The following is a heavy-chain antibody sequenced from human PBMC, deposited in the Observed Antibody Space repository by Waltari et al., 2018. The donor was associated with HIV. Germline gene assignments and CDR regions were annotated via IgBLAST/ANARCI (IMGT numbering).Heavy chain of an antibody. Sequence: QVQLQQWGAGLLKPSETLSLTCAVYGGSFSGYYWSWIRQPTGKGLEWIGEINHSGSTNYNPSLKSRVTISVDTSKNQFSLKLSSVTAADTAVYYCARGPPSGWGSYRPPYFYYVTDVWGQGTTVTVSS. CDR1: GGSFSGYY. CDR3: ARGPPSGWGSYRPPYFYYVTDV. D-gene: IGHD3-16*02. J-gene: IGHJ6*02. V-gene: IGHV4-34*01. CDR2: INHSGST.